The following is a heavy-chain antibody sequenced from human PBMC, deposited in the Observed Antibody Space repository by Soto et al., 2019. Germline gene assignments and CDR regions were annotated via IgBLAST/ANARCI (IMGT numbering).Heavy chain of an antibody. J-gene: IGHJ6*02. D-gene: IGHD6-19*01. CDR1: GGSVSSDTHY. Sequence: PSETLSLTCTVSGGSVSSDTHYWSWIRQPPGKRLEWIGFIYSSGSTNYNPSLKSRVTMSVDTSKNQFSLKLRSVTAADTAVYYCARDDGSGWPKVGMDVWGQGTTVTVSS. CDR3: ARDDGSGWPKVGMDV. CDR2: IYSSGST. V-gene: IGHV4-61*01.